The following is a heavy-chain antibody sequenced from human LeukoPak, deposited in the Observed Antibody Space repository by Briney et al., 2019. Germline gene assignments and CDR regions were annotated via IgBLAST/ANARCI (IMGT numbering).Heavy chain of an antibody. Sequence: SETLSLTCTVSGGSINNYYWSWIRQPPGKGLEWVGYIHYTGSTNYNASLKSRVTISVDTSKNQFSLRLTSVTAADTAIYYCARGLLGATRAFDMWGQGTMVIVSS. CDR3: ARGLLGATRAFDM. J-gene: IGHJ3*02. CDR2: IHYTGST. D-gene: IGHD1-26*01. V-gene: IGHV4-59*01. CDR1: GGSINNYY.